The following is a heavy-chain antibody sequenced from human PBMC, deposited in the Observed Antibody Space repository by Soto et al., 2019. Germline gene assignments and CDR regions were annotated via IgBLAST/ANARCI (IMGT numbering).Heavy chain of an antibody. CDR2: IIPIFGTA. Sequence: QVQLVQSGDEVKKPWSSVKVSCKASGGTFSSYAISWVRQAPGQGLEWMGGIIPIFGTANYAQKFQGRVTITADESTSTAYMELSRLRSEDTAVYYCAVCGGSCYLRWFDPWGQGTLLTVSS. D-gene: IGHD2-15*01. CDR1: GGTFSSYA. V-gene: IGHV1-69*01. CDR3: AVCGGSCYLRWFDP. J-gene: IGHJ5*02.